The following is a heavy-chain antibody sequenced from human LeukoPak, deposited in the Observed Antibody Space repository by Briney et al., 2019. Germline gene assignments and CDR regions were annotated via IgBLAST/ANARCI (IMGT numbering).Heavy chain of an antibody. V-gene: IGHV1-3*01. CDR1: GYTFTSYA. J-gene: IGHJ4*02. Sequence: ASVKVSCKASGYTFTSYAMHWVRQAPGQRLEWMGWINAGNGNTKYSQKFQGRVTITRDTSASTAYMELSSLRSEDTAVYYCARESVCSGGSCYSFDYWGQGTLVTVSS. CDR3: ARESVCSGGSCYSFDY. D-gene: IGHD2-15*01. CDR2: INAGNGNT.